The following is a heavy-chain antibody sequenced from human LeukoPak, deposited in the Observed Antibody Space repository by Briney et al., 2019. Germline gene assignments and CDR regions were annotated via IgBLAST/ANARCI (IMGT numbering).Heavy chain of an antibody. D-gene: IGHD2-2*01. Sequence: PGGSLRLSCAASGFTVSSNYMSWVRQAPGKGLEWVSVIYSGGSTYYADSVKGRFTISRDNSKNTLYLQMNSLRAEDTAVYYCAREGAYCSCTSCPFDPWGQGTLVTVSS. CDR2: IYSGGST. J-gene: IGHJ5*02. CDR3: AREGAYCSCTSCPFDP. CDR1: GFTVSSNY. V-gene: IGHV3-66*02.